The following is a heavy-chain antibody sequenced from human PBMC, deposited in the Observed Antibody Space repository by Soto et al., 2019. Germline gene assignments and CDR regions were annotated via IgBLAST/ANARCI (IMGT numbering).Heavy chain of an antibody. CDR1: VSTFTNFG. CDR3: PRGVTPIAY. Sequence: QVQLVQSGAEVKKPGASVKVSCKASVSTFTNFGSSGVRQAPGPGLACMGWISAYIGNTNYAQNFQGRVTMTPDTSTGTAYMELRGLRSDDSAVYYCPRGVTPIAYWGQGTLVTVSS. J-gene: IGHJ4*02. V-gene: IGHV1-18*01. D-gene: IGHD2-15*01. CDR2: ISAYIGNT.